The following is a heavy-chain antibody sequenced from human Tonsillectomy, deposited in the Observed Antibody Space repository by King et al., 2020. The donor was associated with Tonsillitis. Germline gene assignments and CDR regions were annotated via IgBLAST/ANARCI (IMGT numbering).Heavy chain of an antibody. J-gene: IGHJ4*02. V-gene: IGHV3-33*05. CDR3: ARAYYYDTSRTPDC. D-gene: IGHD3-22*01. Sequence: VQLVESGGGVVQPGRSLRLSCAASGFTFSTYGIHWVRQAPGKGLEWVALISYDGSNKYYPDPVRGRFTISRDTSKNTVYLQMNSLRAEDTAVYYCARAYYYDTSRTPDCWRQGTLITVSS. CDR2: ISYDGSNK. CDR1: GFTFSTYG.